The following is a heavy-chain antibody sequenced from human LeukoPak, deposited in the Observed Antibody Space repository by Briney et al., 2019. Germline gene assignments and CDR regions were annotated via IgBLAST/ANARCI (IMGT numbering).Heavy chain of an antibody. V-gene: IGHV1-18*04. CDR1: GYTFTGYY. CDR2: ISAYNGNT. Sequence: ASVRVSCKASGYTFTGYYMHWVRQAPGQGLEWMGWISAYNGNTNYAQKLQGRVTMTTDTSTSTAYMELRSLRSDDTAVYYCAKDIMITFGGVFRGLPGDGDDAFDIWGQGTMVTVSS. J-gene: IGHJ3*02. CDR3: AKDIMITFGGVFRGLPGDGDDAFDI. D-gene: IGHD3-16*01.